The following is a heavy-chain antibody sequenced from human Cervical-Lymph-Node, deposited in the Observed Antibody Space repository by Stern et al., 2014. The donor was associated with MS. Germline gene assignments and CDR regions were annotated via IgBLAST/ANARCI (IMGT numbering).Heavy chain of an antibody. J-gene: IGHJ6*02. V-gene: IGHV3-9*01. Sequence: VQLVESGGDLVQPGRSLRLSCAASGFTFDDFAMHWVRQAPGKGLEWVSGISWNSGGIDYADSVKGRFTISRDNAKNSLYLQMNSLRTEDTALYYCTKGRASHLNYYYGMDVWGQGTTVTVSS. CDR1: GFTFDDFA. CDR3: TKGRASHLNYYYGMDV. CDR2: ISWNSGGI.